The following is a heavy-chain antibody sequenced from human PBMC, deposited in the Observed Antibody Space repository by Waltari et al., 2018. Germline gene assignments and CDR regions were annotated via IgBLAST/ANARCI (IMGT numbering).Heavy chain of an antibody. Sequence: QVQLQESGPGLVKPSGTLSLTCAVSGGSISSSNWWSWVRQPPGKGLEWIGEIYHSGSTNYNPSLKSRVTISVDKSKNQFSLKLSSVTAADTAVYYCARNGDYYDSSGSRWFDPWGQGTLVTVSS. V-gene: IGHV4-4*02. CDR2: IYHSGST. CDR1: GGSISSSNW. J-gene: IGHJ5*02. CDR3: ARNGDYYDSSGSRWFDP. D-gene: IGHD3-22*01.